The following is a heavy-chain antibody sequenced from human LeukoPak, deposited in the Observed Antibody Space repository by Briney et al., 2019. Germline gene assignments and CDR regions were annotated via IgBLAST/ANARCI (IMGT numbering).Heavy chain of an antibody. CDR2: FDPEDGET. J-gene: IGHJ4*02. V-gene: IGHV1-24*01. D-gene: IGHD5-24*01. CDR1: GYTLTQLS. Sequence: ASVKVSCKVSGYTLTQLSMHWVRQARGKGLEWMGSFDPEDGETIYAQKFQGRVTMTEDTSTDTAYMELSSLRSEDTAVYYCATGSRNGYNFADYFDYWGQGTLVTVSS. CDR3: ATGSRNGYNFADYFDY.